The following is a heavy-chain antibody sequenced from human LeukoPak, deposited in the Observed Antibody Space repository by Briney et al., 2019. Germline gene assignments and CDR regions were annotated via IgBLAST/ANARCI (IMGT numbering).Heavy chain of an antibody. CDR2: IYPGDSDT. D-gene: IGHD3-16*01. Sequence: PGESLKISSKGSGYSFTSYWIGWVRQMPGKGLEWMGIIYPGDSDTIYSPSLQGQGTISADKSITTAYLQWNSLTASDTAIFYCARQGGGKDSCDMWGQGTMVTVSS. CDR3: ARQGGGKDSCDM. V-gene: IGHV5-51*01. CDR1: GYSFTSYW. J-gene: IGHJ3*02.